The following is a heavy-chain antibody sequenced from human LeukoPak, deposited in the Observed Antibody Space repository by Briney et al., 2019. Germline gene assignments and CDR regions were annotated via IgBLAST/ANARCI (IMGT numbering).Heavy chain of an antibody. Sequence: GGSLRLSCAASGFTFSSYAMSWVRQAPGKGLEGVSAISGSGGSTYYADSVKGRFTISRDNSKNTLYLQMNSLRVEDTAVYYCARGSGWSGGFDQWGQATLVTVSS. V-gene: IGHV3-23*01. CDR3: ARGSGWSGGFDQ. CDR2: ISGSGGST. J-gene: IGHJ4*02. D-gene: IGHD6-19*01. CDR1: GFTFSSYA.